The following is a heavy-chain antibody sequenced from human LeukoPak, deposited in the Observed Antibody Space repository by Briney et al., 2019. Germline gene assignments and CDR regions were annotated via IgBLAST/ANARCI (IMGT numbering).Heavy chain of an antibody. J-gene: IGHJ4*02. Sequence: GGSLRLSCAASGFTFSTHGMHWVRQAPGKGLEWVAFIRYDGINKYYADSVEGRFTISRDNSKNTLYLQMNSLRAEDTAVYYCAKDRRPFYDSSGYTTYYFDYWGQGTLVTVSS. CDR2: IRYDGINK. CDR1: GFTFSTHG. V-gene: IGHV3-30*02. CDR3: AKDRRPFYDSSGYTTYYFDY. D-gene: IGHD3-22*01.